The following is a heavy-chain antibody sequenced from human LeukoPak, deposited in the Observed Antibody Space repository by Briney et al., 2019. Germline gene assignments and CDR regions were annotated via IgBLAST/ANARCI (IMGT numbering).Heavy chain of an antibody. CDR3: AREIGDPNVYYYYMDV. CDR2: IYSGGST. J-gene: IGHJ6*03. Sequence: PGGSLRLSCAASGFTVSSNYMSWVRQAPGKGLEWVSVIYSGGSTYYADSVKGRFTISRDNSKNTLYLQMNSLRAEDTAVYYCAREIGDPNVYYYYMDVWGKGTTVTISS. V-gene: IGHV3-66*01. D-gene: IGHD3-10*01. CDR1: GFTVSSNY.